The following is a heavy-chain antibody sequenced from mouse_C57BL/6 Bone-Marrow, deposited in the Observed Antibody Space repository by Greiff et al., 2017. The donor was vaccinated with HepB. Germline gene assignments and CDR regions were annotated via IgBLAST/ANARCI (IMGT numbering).Heavy chain of an antibody. CDR1: GFSFNTYA. Sequence: EVKVVESGGGLVQPKGSLKLSCAASGFSFNTYAMNWVRQAPGKGLEWVARIRSKSNNYATYYADSVKDRFTISRDDSESMLYLQMNNLKTEDTAMYYCVSGGYYGNYEFAYWGQGTLVTVSA. V-gene: IGHV10-1*01. CDR3: VSGGYYGNYEFAY. CDR2: IRSKSNNYAT. D-gene: IGHD2-1*01. J-gene: IGHJ3*01.